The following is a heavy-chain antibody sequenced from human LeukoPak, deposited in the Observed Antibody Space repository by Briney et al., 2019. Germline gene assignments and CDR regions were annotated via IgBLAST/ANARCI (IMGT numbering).Heavy chain of an antibody. Sequence: HPGGSLRLSCAASGFTFSSYAMSWVRQAPGKGLEWVSAISSSGGSTYYADSVKGRFTISRDNSKNTLYLQMNSLRAEDTSVYYCAKDGASYDSSGYHKLDYWGQGTLVTVSS. D-gene: IGHD3-22*01. CDR1: GFTFSSYA. V-gene: IGHV3-23*01. CDR2: ISSSGGST. CDR3: AKDGASYDSSGYHKLDY. J-gene: IGHJ4*02.